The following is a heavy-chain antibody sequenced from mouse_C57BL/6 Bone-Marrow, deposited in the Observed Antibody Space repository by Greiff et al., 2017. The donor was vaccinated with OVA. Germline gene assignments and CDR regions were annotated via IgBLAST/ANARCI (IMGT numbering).Heavy chain of an antibody. D-gene: IGHD1-1*01. CDR1: GFTFSSYG. CDR3: ERHGDYGSCFDN. V-gene: IGHV5-6*02. Sequence: EVKLVESGGDLVKPGGSLKLSCAASGFTFSSYGMSWVRQTPDKRLEWVATISSGGSYTYYPDSVKGRFTISRDNAKNTLYRQMSSLKSEDTAMYYCERHGDYGSCFDNWGQGTTLTVSS. CDR2: ISSGGSYT. J-gene: IGHJ2*01.